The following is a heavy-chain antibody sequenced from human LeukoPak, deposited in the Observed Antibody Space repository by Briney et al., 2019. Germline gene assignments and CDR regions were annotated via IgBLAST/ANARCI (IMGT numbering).Heavy chain of an antibody. CDR3: SGCTWNYYGIDV. V-gene: IGHV3-66*01. J-gene: IGHJ6*02. CDR1: GLSGSDYF. D-gene: IGHD1-1*01. Sequence: GGSLRLSCAVSGLSGSDYFLSWVRQAPGKGLEWVSSMYSGGATYYADSVKGRFAISRHRSRSTLYLQMNRLRAEDTAVYYCSGCTWNYYGIDVWGQGTAVTVSS. CDR2: MYSGGAT.